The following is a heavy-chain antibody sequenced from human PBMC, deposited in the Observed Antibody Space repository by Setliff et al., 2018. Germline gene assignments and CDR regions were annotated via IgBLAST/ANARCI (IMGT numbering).Heavy chain of an antibody. D-gene: IGHD2-2*01. Sequence: PGGSLRLSCAASGFTFVNYWMHWVRQAPGKGLVWVSRINSDGSSTSYADSVKGRFTMSRDNAKNTLYLQMNSLRAEDTAVYYRARAHSSTLSVHDYWGQGTLVTVSS. CDR3: ARAHSSTLSVHDY. CDR2: INSDGSST. V-gene: IGHV3-74*01. CDR1: GFTFVNYW. J-gene: IGHJ4*02.